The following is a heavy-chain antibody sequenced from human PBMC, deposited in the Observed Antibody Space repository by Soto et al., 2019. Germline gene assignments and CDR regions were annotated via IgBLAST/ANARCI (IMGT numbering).Heavy chain of an antibody. J-gene: IGHJ4*02. Sequence: QVQLVESGGGVVQPGRSLRLSCAASGFTFSSYGMHWVRQAPGKGLEWVAVISYDGSNKYYADSVKGRFTISRDNSKNTMYLQMNSLGAEDTAVYYCAKVEADCGGNSESYWGQGTLVTVSS. D-gene: IGHD4-17*01. CDR2: ISYDGSNK. CDR3: AKVEADCGGNSESY. V-gene: IGHV3-30*18. CDR1: GFTFSSYG.